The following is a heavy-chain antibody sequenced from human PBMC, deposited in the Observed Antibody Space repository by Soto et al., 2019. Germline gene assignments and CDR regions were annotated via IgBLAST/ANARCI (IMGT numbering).Heavy chain of an antibody. V-gene: IGHV3-23*01. Sequence: EVQLLESGGGLVQPGGSLRLSCAASGFTFSSYAMSWVRQAPGKGLEWVSAISGSGGSTYYADSVKGRFTISRDNTKNTLYLQVNRLRDEDTAVYYCVNPGIAVAGTRIFDYWGQGTLVTVSS. D-gene: IGHD6-19*01. CDR2: ISGSGGST. CDR3: VNPGIAVAGTRIFDY. J-gene: IGHJ4*02. CDR1: GFTFSSYA.